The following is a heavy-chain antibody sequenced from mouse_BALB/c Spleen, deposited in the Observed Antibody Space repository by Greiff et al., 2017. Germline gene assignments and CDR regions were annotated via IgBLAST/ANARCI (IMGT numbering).Heavy chain of an antibody. D-gene: IGHD1-3*01. J-gene: IGHJ3*01. Sequence: QVQLKESGPGLVQPSQSLSITCTVSGFSLTSYGVHWVRQSPGKGLEWLGVIWSGGSTDYNAAFISRLSISKDNSKSQVFFKMNSLQANDTAIYYCARKTNSQRGFAYWGQGTLVTVSA. V-gene: IGHV2-2*02. CDR2: IWSGGST. CDR3: ARKTNSQRGFAY. CDR1: GFSLTSYG.